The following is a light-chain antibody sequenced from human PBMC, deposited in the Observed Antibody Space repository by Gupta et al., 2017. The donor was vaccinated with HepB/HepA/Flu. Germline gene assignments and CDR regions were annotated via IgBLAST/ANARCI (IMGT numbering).Light chain of an antibody. CDR1: SSNIGNND. CDR3: ATWDDSLTGWV. J-gene: IGLJ3*02. Sequence: SVLTQPPSVSGTPAQRVTISCSGSSSNIGNNDVSWYQQLPGTAPQLLIYTNKERPSGVPDRVSASRSGTSASLAISELRSQDEADYFCATWDDSLTGWVFGGGTRLTV. CDR2: TNK. V-gene: IGLV1-47*01.